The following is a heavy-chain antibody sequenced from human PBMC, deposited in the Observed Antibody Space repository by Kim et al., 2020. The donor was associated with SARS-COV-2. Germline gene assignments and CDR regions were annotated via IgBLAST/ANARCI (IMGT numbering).Heavy chain of an antibody. D-gene: IGHD3-16*01. Sequence: GGSLRLSCAASGFNFSTYWMHWVRQAPGKGLVWVSRIDSDGSSTYYADSVKGRFTISRDNAKNTLYLQMNSLRAEDTAVYYRARAVGGFDPWGQGTLVTVSS. J-gene: IGHJ5*02. CDR3: ARAVGGFDP. V-gene: IGHV3-74*01. CDR1: GFNFSTYW. CDR2: IDSDGSST.